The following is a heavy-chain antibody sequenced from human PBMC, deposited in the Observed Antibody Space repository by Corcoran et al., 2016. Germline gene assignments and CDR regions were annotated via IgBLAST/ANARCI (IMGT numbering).Heavy chain of an antibody. V-gene: IGHV6-1*01. CDR3: ARALETPSDYFWGDYRPPHDGFDI. D-gene: IGHD3-16*02. Sequence: QVRLQLSGPGLVKPSQTLSLTCPISGDSVPRNNAAWTWIRQSPSRGLEWLGRTYYRSTWYNYYAASVKSRITLNPDTSKNQFSLPLHSVNPEDSVSYSWARALETPSDYFWGDYRPPHDGFDIWGQGTMVTVSS. J-gene: IGHJ3*02. CDR2: TYYRSTWYN. CDR1: GDSVPRNNAA.